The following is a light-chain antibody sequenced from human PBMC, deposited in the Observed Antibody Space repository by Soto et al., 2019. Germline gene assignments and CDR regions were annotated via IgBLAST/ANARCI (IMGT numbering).Light chain of an antibody. J-gene: IGKJ1*01. Sequence: DIVLTQSPATLSSFPGDRVTLSCRASQYINTRLAWYQHRPGQAPRLLIYHTSIMAAGIPARFSASGSGTDFTLTISDVQPEDFALYYCHQRQSWPRTFGQGTKVDI. V-gene: IGKV3-11*01. CDR3: HQRQSWPRT. CDR1: QYINTR. CDR2: HTS.